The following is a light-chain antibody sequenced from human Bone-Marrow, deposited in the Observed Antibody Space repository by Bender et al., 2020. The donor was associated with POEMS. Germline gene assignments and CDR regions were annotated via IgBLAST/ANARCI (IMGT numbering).Light chain of an antibody. CDR1: SSDVGAYNL. J-gene: IGLJ3*02. CDR3: CSYAGSSTWV. CDR2: QGT. V-gene: IGLV2-23*01. Sequence: QSALTQPASVSGSPGQSITISCTGASSDVGAYNLVSWYQQYPGKAPKLMIYQGTKRPSGVSNRFSGSKSGNTASLTISGLQAEDEADYYCCSYAGSSTWVFGGGTKVTVL.